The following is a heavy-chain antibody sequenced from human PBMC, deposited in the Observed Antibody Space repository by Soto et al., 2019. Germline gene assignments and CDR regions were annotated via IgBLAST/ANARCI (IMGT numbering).Heavy chain of an antibody. CDR1: GGSISSGGYS. Sequence: QLQLQESGSGLVRPSQTLSLTCAVSGGSISSGGYSWNWIRQPPGKGLEWIGYIYHSGSTLYNPSLKRRVXTXVXXSKNQFSLKLSSVPAADTAVYYCARDQLEGNWFDPWGQGTLVTVSS. CDR3: ARDQLEGNWFDP. D-gene: IGHD1-1*01. J-gene: IGHJ5*02. CDR2: IYHSGST. V-gene: IGHV4-30-2*01.